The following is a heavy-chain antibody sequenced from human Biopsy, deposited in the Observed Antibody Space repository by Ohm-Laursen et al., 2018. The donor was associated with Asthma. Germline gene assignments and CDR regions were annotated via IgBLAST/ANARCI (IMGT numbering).Heavy chain of an antibody. D-gene: IGHD3-3*01. J-gene: IGHJ4*02. CDR2: ISYDGSNK. CDR3: ASQSSGPDFWSGYYYFDY. Sequence: SSLRLSCAATGFTFSSYGMHWVRQAPGKGLEWVAVISYDGSNKYYADSVKGRFTISRDNSKNTLYLQMSSLRAEDTAVYYCASQSSGPDFWSGYYYFDYWGQGTLVTVSS. V-gene: IGHV3-30*03. CDR1: GFTFSSYG.